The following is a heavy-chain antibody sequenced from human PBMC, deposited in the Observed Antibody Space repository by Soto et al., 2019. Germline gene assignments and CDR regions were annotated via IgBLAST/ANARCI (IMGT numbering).Heavy chain of an antibody. CDR2: INWNSVSI. CDR1: GFNFADYA. D-gene: IGHD6-6*01. J-gene: IGHJ4*02. CDR3: AKDKLTRIAARSRFDY. V-gene: IGHV3-9*01. Sequence: EVQLVESGGGLVQPGRSLRLSCAASGFNFADYAMHWVRQAPGKGLAWVSGINWNSVSIAYADSVKGRFTISRDNAKNSLYLQMNSLRDEDTALYYCAKDKLTRIAARSRFDYWGQGTLVTVSS.